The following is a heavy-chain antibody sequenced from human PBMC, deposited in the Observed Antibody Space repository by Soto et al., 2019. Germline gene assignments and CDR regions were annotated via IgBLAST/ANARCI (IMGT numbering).Heavy chain of an antibody. CDR2: IKEDGSVR. D-gene: IGHD6-13*01. CDR1: GLSFSESW. CDR3: ERDPAYSSFDH. Sequence: DVQLVESGGGLVQPGGSLRLSCAASGLSFSESWMSWVRQAPGKGLEFVANIKEDGSVRNYVDSVKGRFTISRDNAKNSVYLQMNSLRDEDTAVYYCERDPAYSSFDHWGQGTLVTVSS. J-gene: IGHJ4*02. V-gene: IGHV3-7*01.